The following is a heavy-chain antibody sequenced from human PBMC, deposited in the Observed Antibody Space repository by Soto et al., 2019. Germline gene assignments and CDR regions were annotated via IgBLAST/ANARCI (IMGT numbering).Heavy chain of an antibody. CDR2: IYYSGST. V-gene: IGHV4-59*01. J-gene: IGHJ6*02. D-gene: IGHD6-19*01. CDR1: GGSISSYY. Sequence: PSETLSLTCTVSGGSISSYYWSWIRQPPGKGLEWIGYIYYSGSTNYNPSLKSRVTISVDTSKNQFSLKLSSVTAADTAVYYCARSRIAVAGTRATIKYYYYGMDVWGQGTTVTVSS. CDR3: ARSRIAVAGTRATIKYYYYGMDV.